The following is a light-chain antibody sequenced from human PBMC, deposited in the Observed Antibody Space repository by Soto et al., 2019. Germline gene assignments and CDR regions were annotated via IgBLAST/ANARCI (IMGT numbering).Light chain of an antibody. V-gene: IGKV3-20*01. CDR2: GAF. Sequence: EIVLTQSPGTLSLSPGERATLSCRASQSVTSSYLAWYQQKPGQAPRLLIYGAFNRATGIPDRFSGSGCGTAFTLTISRLEHEDFAVYYCQQYGRSRYTFGQGTKLEIK. CDR3: QQYGRSRYT. CDR1: QSVTSSY. J-gene: IGKJ2*01.